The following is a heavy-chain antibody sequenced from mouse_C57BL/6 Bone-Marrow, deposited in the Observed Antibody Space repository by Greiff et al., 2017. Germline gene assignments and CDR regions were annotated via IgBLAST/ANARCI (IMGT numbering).Heavy chain of an antibody. CDR2: INPGSGGT. J-gene: IGHJ3*01. CDR3: AREEENSYGSSPLFAY. CDR1: GYAFTNYL. D-gene: IGHD1-1*01. Sequence: QVQLQQSGAELVRPGTSVKVSCKASGYAFTNYLIEWVKQRPGQGLEWIGVINPGSGGTNYNEKFKGKATLTADKSSSTAYMQLSSLTSEDSAVYFCAREEENSYGSSPLFAYWGQGTLVTVSA. V-gene: IGHV1-54*01.